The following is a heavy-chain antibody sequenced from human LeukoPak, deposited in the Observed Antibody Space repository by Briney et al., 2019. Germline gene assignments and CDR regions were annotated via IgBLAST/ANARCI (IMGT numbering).Heavy chain of an antibody. CDR2: IYYSGST. Sequence: SQTLSLTCTVSGGPISSGGYYWSWIRQHPGKGLERIGYIYYSGSTYYNPSLKSRVTISVDTSKNQFSLKLSSVTAADTAVYYCAREQRMVRGVITLDYWGQGTLVTVSS. CDR1: GGPISSGGYY. V-gene: IGHV4-31*03. J-gene: IGHJ4*02. CDR3: AREQRMVRGVITLDY. D-gene: IGHD3-10*01.